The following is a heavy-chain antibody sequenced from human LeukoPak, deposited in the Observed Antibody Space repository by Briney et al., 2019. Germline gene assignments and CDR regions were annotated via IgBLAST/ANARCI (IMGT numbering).Heavy chain of an antibody. V-gene: IGHV1-2*02. J-gene: IGHJ4*02. CDR2: INPNSGGT. D-gene: IGHD3-16*01. CDR1: GYTFSGYY. CDR3: ASGSLASYFDH. Sequence: ASVKVSCKASGYTFSGYYMHWVRQAPGQGLEWMGWINPNSGGTKYVQKFQGRVTMTRDTSISTAYMELNRLRSDDTAVYYCASGSLASYFDHWGQGTLVIVSS.